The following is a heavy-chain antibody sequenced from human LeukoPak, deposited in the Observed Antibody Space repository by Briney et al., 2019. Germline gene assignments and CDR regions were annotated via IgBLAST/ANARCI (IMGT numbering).Heavy chain of an antibody. V-gene: IGHV4-31*03. Sequence: PSETLSLTCTVSGGSISSGGYYWSWIRQHPGKGLEWIGYIYYSGSTYYNPSLKSRVTISVDTSKNQFSLKLSSVTAADTAVYYCARTYYYGSGYDYWGQGTLVTVSS. CDR2: IYYSGST. J-gene: IGHJ4*02. D-gene: IGHD3-10*01. CDR1: GGSISSGGYY. CDR3: ARTYYYGSGYDY.